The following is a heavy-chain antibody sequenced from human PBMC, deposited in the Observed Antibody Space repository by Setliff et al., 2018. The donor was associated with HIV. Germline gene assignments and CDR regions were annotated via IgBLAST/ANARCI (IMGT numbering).Heavy chain of an antibody. CDR1: GYTFTTYG. CDR3: ASSWSRVPYYGMDV. D-gene: IGHD6-13*01. CDR2: ISPYIGHT. J-gene: IGHJ6*02. V-gene: IGHV1-18*01. Sequence: SVKVSCKASGYTFTTYGISWVRQAPGHGLEWMGWISPYIGHTNYAQNFQDRVTMTIDTSTSTAYMELRSLRFDDTAVYYCASSWSRVPYYGMDVWGQGTTVTVSS.